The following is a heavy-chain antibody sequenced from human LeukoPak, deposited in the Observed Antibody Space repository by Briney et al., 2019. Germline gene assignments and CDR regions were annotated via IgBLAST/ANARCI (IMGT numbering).Heavy chain of an antibody. D-gene: IGHD1-26*01. CDR1: GGTFSSYA. CDR3: ARDGGQWELRRWFDP. CDR2: IIPIFGTA. J-gene: IGHJ5*02. V-gene: IGHV1-69*05. Sequence: GASVKVSCKASGGTFSSYAFSWVRQAPGQGLEWMGGIIPIFGTANYAQKFQGRVTITTDESTSTAYMELSSLRSEDTAVYYCARDGGQWELRRWFDPWGQGTLVTVSS.